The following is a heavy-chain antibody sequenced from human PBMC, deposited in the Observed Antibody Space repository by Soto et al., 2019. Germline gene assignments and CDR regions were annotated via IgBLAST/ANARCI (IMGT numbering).Heavy chain of an antibody. V-gene: IGHV4-34*01. J-gene: IGHJ6*03. D-gene: IGHD5-12*01. CDR1: GGSFSGYY. Sequence: SETLSLTCAVDGGSFSGYYWSWIRQTPGKGLEWIGEINHSGSTNYNPSLKSRVTISVDTSKNQFSLKLSSVTAADTAVYYCARDGIVATQYYMDVWGKGTTVTVSS. CDR3: ARDGIVATQYYMDV. CDR2: INHSGST.